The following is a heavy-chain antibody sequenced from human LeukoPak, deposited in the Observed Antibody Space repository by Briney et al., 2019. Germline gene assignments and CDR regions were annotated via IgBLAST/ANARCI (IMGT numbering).Heavy chain of an antibody. D-gene: IGHD4-17*01. CDR2: TYYRSKWYN. CDR3: ARDFAYGDYGSYYYYGMDF. V-gene: IGHV6-1*01. Sequence: SQTLSLTCAISGDSVSSNSAAWNWIRQSPSRGLEWLGRTYYRSKWYNDYAVSVKSRITINPDTSKNQFSLQLNSVTPEDTAVYYCARDFAYGDYGSYYYYGMDFWGQGTTVTVSS. J-gene: IGHJ6*02. CDR1: GDSVSSNSAA.